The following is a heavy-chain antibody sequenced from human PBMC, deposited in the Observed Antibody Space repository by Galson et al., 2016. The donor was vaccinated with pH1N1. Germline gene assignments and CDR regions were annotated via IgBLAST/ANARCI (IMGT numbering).Heavy chain of an antibody. Sequence: SLRLSCAASKFTFSNYAMNWVRQAPGKGLEWVSLISDGGGSTYYADSVKGRFTISRDNSKNTLYLQLNSLRAEDTAVYYCAKSLGFRNCFDSWCQGTLVSSSS. V-gene: IGHV3-23*01. D-gene: IGHD3-16*01. J-gene: IGHJ4*02. CDR2: ISDGGGST. CDR3: AKSLGFRNCFDS. CDR1: KFTFSNYA.